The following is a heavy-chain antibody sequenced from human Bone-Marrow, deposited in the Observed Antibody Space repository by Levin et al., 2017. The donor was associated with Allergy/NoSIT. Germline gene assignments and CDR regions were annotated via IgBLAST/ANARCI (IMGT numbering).Heavy chain of an antibody. D-gene: IGHD2-15*01. CDR3: ARPPRYCSGGSCYLDY. J-gene: IGHJ4*02. V-gene: IGHV3-21*01. CDR2: ISSSSSYI. CDR1: GFTLRSYS. Sequence: GGSLRLSCAASGFTLRSYSMNWVRQAPGKGLEWVSSISSSSSYIYYADSVKGRFTISRDNAKNSLYLQINSLRAEDTAVYYCARPPRYCSGGSCYLDYWGQGTLVTVSS.